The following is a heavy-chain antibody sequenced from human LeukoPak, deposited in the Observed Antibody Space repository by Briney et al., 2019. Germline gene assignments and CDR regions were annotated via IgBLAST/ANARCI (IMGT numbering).Heavy chain of an antibody. Sequence: GRSLRLSCRASRFSFSDYDMHWVRQAPGKGLEWVAFMRPDGSDKYYADSVKGRFTISRDNSKNTLYLQMNSLRPEDTAVYCCTREGDFDYWGQGTLVTVSS. CDR3: TREGDFDY. CDR2: MRPDGSDK. J-gene: IGHJ4*02. CDR1: RFSFSDYD. D-gene: IGHD1-26*01. V-gene: IGHV3-33*08.